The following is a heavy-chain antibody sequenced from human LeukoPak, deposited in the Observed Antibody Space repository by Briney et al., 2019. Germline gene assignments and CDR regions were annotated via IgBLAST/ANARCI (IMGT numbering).Heavy chain of an antibody. CDR1: GGSISSYY. Sequence: PSETLSLTCTVSGGSISSYYWSWIRQPPGKGLEWIGYIYYSGSTNYNPSLKSRVTISVDTSKNQFSLKLSSVTAADTAMYYCAREAAAGLGLDYWGQGTLVTVSS. D-gene: IGHD6-13*01. CDR2: IYYSGST. J-gene: IGHJ4*02. CDR3: AREAAAGLGLDY. V-gene: IGHV4-59*01.